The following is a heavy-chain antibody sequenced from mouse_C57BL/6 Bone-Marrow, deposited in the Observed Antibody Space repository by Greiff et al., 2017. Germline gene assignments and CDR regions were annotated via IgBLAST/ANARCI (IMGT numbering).Heavy chain of an antibody. CDR1: GYTFTSYW. D-gene: IGHD1-1*01. CDR3: ARLNYYGSSYWYFDV. V-gene: IGHV1-53*01. Sequence: QVLLKQPGTELVKPGASVKLSCKASGYTFTSYWMHWVKQRPGQGLEWIGNINPSNGGTNYNEKFKSKATLTVDKSSSTAYMQLSSLTSEDSAVYYCARLNYYGSSYWYFDVWGTGTTVTVSS. CDR2: INPSNGGT. J-gene: IGHJ1*03.